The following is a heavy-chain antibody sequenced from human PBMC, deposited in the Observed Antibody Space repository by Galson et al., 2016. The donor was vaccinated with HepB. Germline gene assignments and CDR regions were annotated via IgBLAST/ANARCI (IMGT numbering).Heavy chain of an antibody. CDR2: TYYRSKWYN. D-gene: IGHD1-1*01. CDR1: GDSVSSRTAS. Sequence: CAISGDSVSSRTASWNWIRQSPSRGLEWLGRTYYRSKWYNEYATSVGGRININPDTTENHFSLHLNSVPPEDTAIYYCARAWTSRPSTRQTDHFDYWGQGTLFTVSS. CDR3: ARAWTSRPSTRQTDHFDY. J-gene: IGHJ4*02. V-gene: IGHV6-1*01.